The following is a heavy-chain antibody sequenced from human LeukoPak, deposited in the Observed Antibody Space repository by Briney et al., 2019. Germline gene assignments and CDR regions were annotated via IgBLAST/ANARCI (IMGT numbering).Heavy chain of an antibody. CDR2: IIPIFGTA. CDR3: ARDLSPLAAAGSWYYYYMDV. D-gene: IGHD6-13*01. J-gene: IGHJ6*03. CDR1: GGTFSSYA. V-gene: IGHV1-69*05. Sequence: SVRVSCKASGGTFSSYAISWVRQAPGQGLEWMGGIIPIFGTANYAQKFQGRVTITTDESTNTAYMELSSLRSEDTAVYYCARDLSPLAAAGSWYYYYMDVWGKGTTVTVSS.